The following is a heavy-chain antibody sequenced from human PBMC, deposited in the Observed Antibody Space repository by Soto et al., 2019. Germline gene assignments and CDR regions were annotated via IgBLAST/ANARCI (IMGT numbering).Heavy chain of an antibody. J-gene: IGHJ5*02. V-gene: IGHV1-18*01. CDR2: ISAYNGNT. Sequence: ASVKVSCKASGYTFTSYGISWVRQAPGQGLEWMGWISAYNGNTNYAQKLQGRVTMTTDTSTSTAYMELRSLRSDDTAVYYCARGSALVVVAATPANWFYPWGKGTLVTVAS. CDR1: GYTFTSYG. CDR3: ARGSALVVVAATPANWFYP. D-gene: IGHD2-15*01.